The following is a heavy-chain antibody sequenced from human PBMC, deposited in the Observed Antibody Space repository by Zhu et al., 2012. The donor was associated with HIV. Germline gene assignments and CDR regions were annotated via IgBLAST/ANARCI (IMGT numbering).Heavy chain of an antibody. J-gene: IGHJ4*02. Sequence: QVQLQESGPRLVKPSETLPLTCPVSGYSISSGYYWGWVRQSQEKGLEWIGSIYHSGTTYYNPSFKSRVTISADTSKNQFSLKLSAVTAADTAVYYCARVQYGDYPHFDYWGQGTLVTVSS. CDR1: GYSISSGYY. D-gene: IGHD4-17*01. CDR3: ARVQYGDYPHFDY. CDR2: IYHSGTT. V-gene: IGHV4-38-2*02.